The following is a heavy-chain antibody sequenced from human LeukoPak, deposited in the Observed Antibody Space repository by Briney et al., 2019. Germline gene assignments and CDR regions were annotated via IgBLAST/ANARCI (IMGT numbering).Heavy chain of an antibody. Sequence: KASETLSLTCSVSGGSISSYYWSWIRHSPGKGLEWIGYVYNSGSTNYNPSLKSRITTSVDTSKNQFSLNLSSVTAANTAVYYCAKHRQWLVSDYDAFDIWGQGTMVSVSS. CDR2: VYNSGST. CDR1: GGSISSYY. CDR3: AKHRQWLVSDYDAFDI. J-gene: IGHJ3*02. V-gene: IGHV4-59*08. D-gene: IGHD6-19*01.